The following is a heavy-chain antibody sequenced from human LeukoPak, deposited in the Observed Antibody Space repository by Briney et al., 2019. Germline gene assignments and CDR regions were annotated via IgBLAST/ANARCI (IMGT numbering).Heavy chain of an antibody. V-gene: IGHV3-23*01. CDR1: GSTFSGYA. D-gene: IGHD3-10*01. CDR2: ISRSGDDT. J-gene: IGHJ5*02. Sequence: TGGSLRLSCAASGSTFSGYAMSWVRQAPGKGLQWVATISRSGDDTYYADSVKGRFTVSRDNSKNTLYVQMNSLRAEDTAIYYCAKAGANWFDPWGQGTLVTVSS. CDR3: AKAGANWFDP.